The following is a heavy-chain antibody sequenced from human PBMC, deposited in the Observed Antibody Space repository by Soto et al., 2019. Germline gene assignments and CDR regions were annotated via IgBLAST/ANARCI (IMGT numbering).Heavy chain of an antibody. D-gene: IGHD2-8*01. CDR2: ISVYTGNT. J-gene: IGHJ6*02. V-gene: IGHV1-18*04. Sequence: QVQLVQSGGEVTKPGASVKVSCKSSGYTFTSYGVSWVRQAPGQGLEWLGWISVYTGNTKQAQKFQDRVTLTTEASTSTAYLELRNLRSDDTAVYYCARDRCTTDKCYTHHFDVWVQVTTVTVSS. CDR1: GYTFTSYG. CDR3: ARDRCTTDKCYTHHFDV.